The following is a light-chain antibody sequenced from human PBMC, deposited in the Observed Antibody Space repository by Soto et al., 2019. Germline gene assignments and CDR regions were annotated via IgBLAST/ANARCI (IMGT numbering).Light chain of an antibody. J-gene: IGKJ3*01. Sequence: EIVLTQSPGTLSLSPGEGATLSCRASESVSSNYLAWYQQKPGQPPRLLIYGASSRATGIPDRFSGSGSGTDFPLIISTLEPQDFPVFYCHQYGSSPFTFGPGTKVHIK. V-gene: IGKV3-20*01. CDR3: HQYGSSPFT. CDR1: ESVSSNY. CDR2: GAS.